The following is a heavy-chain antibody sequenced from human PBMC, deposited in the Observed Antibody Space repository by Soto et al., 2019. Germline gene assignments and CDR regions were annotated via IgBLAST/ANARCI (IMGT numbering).Heavy chain of an antibody. CDR2: IVVGSGNT. V-gene: IGHV1-58*02. Sequence: SVKVSCKASGFTFTSSAMQWVRQARGQRLESIGWIVVGSGNTNYAQKFQDRVTITRDMSTSTAYMELSSLRSEDTAVYYCARGTYYDFWSGYWYSYYGMAVWGQGTTVTVSS. D-gene: IGHD3-3*01. CDR1: GFTFTSSA. J-gene: IGHJ6*02. CDR3: ARGTYYDFWSGYWYSYYGMAV.